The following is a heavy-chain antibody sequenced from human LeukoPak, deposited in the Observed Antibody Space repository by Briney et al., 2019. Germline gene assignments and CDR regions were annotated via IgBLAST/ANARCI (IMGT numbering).Heavy chain of an antibody. D-gene: IGHD5-12*01. CDR1: GFIFSSYR. V-gene: IGHV3-21*01. J-gene: IGHJ6*03. Sequence: PGGSLRLSCAASGFIFSSYRMNWVRQAPGKGLEWVSSISSGSSYIYYADSVKGRFTISRDNATNSLYLQMNSLSAEDTAVYYCAYTSGYDFSSYYYYYMDVWGKGTTVTVSS. CDR2: ISSGSSYI. CDR3: AYTSGYDFSSYYYYYMDV.